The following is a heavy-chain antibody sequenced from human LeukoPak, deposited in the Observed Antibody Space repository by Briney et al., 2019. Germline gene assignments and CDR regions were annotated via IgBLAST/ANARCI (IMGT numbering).Heavy chain of an antibody. CDR1: GGSISSVNL. J-gene: IGHJ5*02. CDR3: ASVIGTKNAWFDP. Sequence: SETLSLTCAVSGGSISSVNLWSWVCQPPGKGLEWIGEMYLSGTTTYNPSLKSRVTISVDKSKNQFSLKLSSVTAADTAVYYCASVIGTKNAWFDPWGQGTLVTVSS. V-gene: IGHV4-4*02. D-gene: IGHD1-7*01. CDR2: MYLSGTT.